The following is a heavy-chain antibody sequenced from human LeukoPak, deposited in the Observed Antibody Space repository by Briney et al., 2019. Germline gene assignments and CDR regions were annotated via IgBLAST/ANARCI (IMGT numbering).Heavy chain of an antibody. CDR1: GYTFTGYY. V-gene: IGHV1-2*02. CDR3: ARISSGSYYYAMDV. Sequence: ASVKVSCEASGYTFTGYYVHWVRQAPGQDLEWMGWINPNSGGTNYAQRFQGRVTMTRDTSISTAYMELYSLRSDDTAVYYCARISSGSYYYAMDVWGQGSTVTVSS. D-gene: IGHD6-19*01. J-gene: IGHJ6*02. CDR2: INPNSGGT.